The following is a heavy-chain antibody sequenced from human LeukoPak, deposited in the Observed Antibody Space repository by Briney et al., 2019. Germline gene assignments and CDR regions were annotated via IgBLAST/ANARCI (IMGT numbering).Heavy chain of an antibody. CDR1: GGSFSGYY. D-gene: IGHD1-26*01. Sequence: SETLSLTCAVYGGSFSGYYWSWIRQPPGKGLEWIGEINHSGSTNYNPSLKSRVTISVDTSKNQFSLKLSSVTAADTAVYYCARHIVGAPYLSHFDYWGQGTLVTVSS. CDR2: INHSGST. V-gene: IGHV4-34*01. CDR3: ARHIVGAPYLSHFDY. J-gene: IGHJ4*02.